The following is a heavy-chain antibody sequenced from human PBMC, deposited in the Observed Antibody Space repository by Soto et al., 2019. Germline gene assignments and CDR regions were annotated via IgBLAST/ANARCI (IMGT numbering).Heavy chain of an antibody. CDR2: IYYSGST. J-gene: IGHJ4*02. CDR1: GGSISSYY. D-gene: IGHD3-22*01. CDR3: AREGGREYDSSGYYYVIPYYLDY. V-gene: IGHV4-59*01. Sequence: SETLSLTCAVSGGSISSYYWSWIRQPPGKGLEWIGYIYYSGSTNYNPSLKSRVNISVDTSKNQFSLKLSSVTAADTAVYYCAREGGREYDSSGYYYVIPYYLDYWGQGPLVTVSS.